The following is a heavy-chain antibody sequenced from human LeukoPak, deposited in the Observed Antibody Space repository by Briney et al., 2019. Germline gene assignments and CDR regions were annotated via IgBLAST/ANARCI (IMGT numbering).Heavy chain of an antibody. D-gene: IGHD3-3*01. J-gene: IGHJ6*02. CDR1: GYTFTSYG. CDR3: ARDRDFWSGYQVPLYYYYGMDV. Sequence: ASVKVSCKASGYTFTSYGISWVRQAPGQGLEWMGWISAYNGNTNYAQKLQGRVTMTTDTSTSTAYMELRSLRSDDTAVYYCARDRDFWSGYQVPLYYYYGMDVWGQGTTVTVSS. V-gene: IGHV1-18*01. CDR2: ISAYNGNT.